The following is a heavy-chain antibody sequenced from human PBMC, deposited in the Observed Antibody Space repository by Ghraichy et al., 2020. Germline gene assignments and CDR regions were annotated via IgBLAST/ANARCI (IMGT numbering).Heavy chain of an antibody. D-gene: IGHD3-10*01. V-gene: IGHV3-48*02. CDR3: ARDLHSGAYTFDY. CDR1: GFTFSDFS. J-gene: IGHJ4*02. CDR2: ISSSGTTI. Sequence: ETLSLTCATTGFTFSDFSMNWVRQAPGKGLEWLSYISSSGTTIYYAESVKGRFTISRDNVQSSLYLQMNSLRDKDTAVYFCARDLHSGAYTFDYWGQGALVTVSS.